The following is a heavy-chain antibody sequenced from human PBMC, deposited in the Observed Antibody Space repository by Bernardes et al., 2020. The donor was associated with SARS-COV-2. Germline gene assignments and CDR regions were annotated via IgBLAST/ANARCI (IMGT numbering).Heavy chain of an antibody. Sequence: LSLTCTVSGGSISSYYWSWIRQPPGKGLEWIGYIYYSGSTNYNPSLKSRVTISVDTSKNQFSLKLSSVTAADTAVYYCARGLSGSGSNWFDPWGQGTLVTVSS. CDR2: IYYSGST. CDR3: ARGLSGSGSNWFDP. D-gene: IGHD6-19*01. CDR1: GGSISSYY. J-gene: IGHJ5*02. V-gene: IGHV4-59*01.